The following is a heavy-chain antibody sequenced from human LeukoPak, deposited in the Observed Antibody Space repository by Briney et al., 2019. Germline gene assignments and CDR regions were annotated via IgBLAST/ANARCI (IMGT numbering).Heavy chain of an antibody. CDR2: INSDGSST. CDR3: ARDGYYYDSSGSHAFDI. Sequence: GRSLRLSCAAAGFTFSSYWMHWVRQAPGKGLVGVSRINSDGSSTSYADSVKGRFTISRDNAKNTLYLQMNSLRAEDTAVYYCARDGYYYDSSGSHAFDIWGQGTMVTVSS. J-gene: IGHJ3*02. V-gene: IGHV3-74*01. D-gene: IGHD3-22*01. CDR1: GFTFSSYW.